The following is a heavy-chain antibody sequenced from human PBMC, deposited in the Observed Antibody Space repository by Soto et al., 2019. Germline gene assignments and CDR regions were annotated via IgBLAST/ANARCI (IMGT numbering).Heavy chain of an antibody. Sequence: SETLSLTCTVSGGSVSSGSYYWSWIRQPPGKGLEWIGYIYYSGSTNYNPSLKSRVTISVDTSKNQFSLKLSSVTAADTAVYYCAREHAYYDFWSGYYNYYYYGMDVWGQGTTVTVSS. CDR2: IYYSGST. CDR1: GGSVSSGSYY. J-gene: IGHJ6*02. CDR3: AREHAYYDFWSGYYNYYYYGMDV. V-gene: IGHV4-61*01. D-gene: IGHD3-3*01.